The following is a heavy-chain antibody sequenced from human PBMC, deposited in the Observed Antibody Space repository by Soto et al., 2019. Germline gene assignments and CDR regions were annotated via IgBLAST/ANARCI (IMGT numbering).Heavy chain of an antibody. J-gene: IGHJ4*02. D-gene: IGHD1-1*01. CDR1: GFAVSSSY. V-gene: IGHV3-53*01. CDR2: IYSGGST. CDR3: ARAHNWNDAYSDY. Sequence: EVQLVESGGGLIQPGGSLRLSCATSGFAVSSSYMSWVRQTPEKGLEWVSIIYSGGSTYYADSVEGRFTISRDNSMNTVYLQMNSLRAEDTAVYYCARAHNWNDAYSDYWGQGTLVTVSS.